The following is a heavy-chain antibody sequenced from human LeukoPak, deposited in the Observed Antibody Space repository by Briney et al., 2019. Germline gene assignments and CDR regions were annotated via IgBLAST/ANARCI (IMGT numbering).Heavy chain of an antibody. Sequence: SETLSLTCTVSGGSISSYYWSWIRQPPGKGLEWIGYIYYSGSTNYNPSLKSRVTISVDTSKNQFSLKLSSVTAADTAVYYCARVVARPRAFDIWGQGTMVTVSS. D-gene: IGHD2-15*01. CDR2: IYYSGST. CDR1: GGSISSYY. V-gene: IGHV4-59*01. CDR3: ARVVARPRAFDI. J-gene: IGHJ3*02.